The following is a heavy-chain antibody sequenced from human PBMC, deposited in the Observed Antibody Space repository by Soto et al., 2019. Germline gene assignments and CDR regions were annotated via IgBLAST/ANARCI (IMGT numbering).Heavy chain of an antibody. V-gene: IGHV1-24*01. J-gene: IGHJ5*02. CDR3: ARDRSQYNWFDP. CDR1: GYTLTELS. Sequence: ASVKVSCKVSGYTLTELSIHWVRQAPGEGLEWMGGFDLENGETIYAQKFQGRVTITRDTSASTAYMELSSLRSEDTAVYYCARDRSQYNWFDPWGQGTLVTVSS. CDR2: FDLENGET.